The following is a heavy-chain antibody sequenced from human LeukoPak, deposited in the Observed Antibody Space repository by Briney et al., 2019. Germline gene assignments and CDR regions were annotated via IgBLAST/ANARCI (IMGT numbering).Heavy chain of an antibody. J-gene: IGHJ4*02. CDR1: GYTFTSYY. Sequence: GASVKVSCKASGYTFTSYYMHWVRQAPGQGLEWMGIINPSGGSTSYAQKFQGRVTMTRDMSTSTVYMELSSLRSEDTAVYYCARATYYYDSSGYSDYFDYWGQGTLVTVSS. D-gene: IGHD3-22*01. CDR3: ARATYYYDSSGYSDYFDY. V-gene: IGHV1-46*01. CDR2: INPSGGST.